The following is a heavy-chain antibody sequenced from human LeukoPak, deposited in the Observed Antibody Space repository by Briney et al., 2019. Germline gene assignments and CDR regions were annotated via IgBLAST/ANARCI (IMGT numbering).Heavy chain of an antibody. CDR3: ARAAYDFWSGYSYDAFDI. D-gene: IGHD3-3*01. V-gene: IGHV4-61*02. CDR1: GGSVSTTTSY. J-gene: IGHJ3*02. Sequence: SETLSLTCTVSGGSVSTTTSYWDWIRQPAGKGLEWIGRIYTSGSTNYNPSLKSRVTISVDTSKNQFSLKLSSVTAADTAVYYCARAAYDFWSGYSYDAFDIWGQGTMVTVSS. CDR2: IYTSGST.